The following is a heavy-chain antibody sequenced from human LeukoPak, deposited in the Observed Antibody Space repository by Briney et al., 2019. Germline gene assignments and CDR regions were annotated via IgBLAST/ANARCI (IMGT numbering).Heavy chain of an antibody. D-gene: IGHD3-10*01. CDR3: AKEITGGLYYMDV. V-gene: IGHV4-59*12. Sequence: SETLSLTCTVSVGSISIYYSSWIRQPPEEGLEWILHIYYSGSTNYNTSLKSRVTIPVDTSKNQSSLKLNSATSADTTGYYLAKEITGGLYYMDVWGKGTTVTVSS. J-gene: IGHJ6*03. CDR2: IYYSGST. CDR1: VGSISIYY.